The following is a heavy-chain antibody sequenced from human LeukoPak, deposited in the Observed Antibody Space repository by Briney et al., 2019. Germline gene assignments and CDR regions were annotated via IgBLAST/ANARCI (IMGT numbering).Heavy chain of an antibody. Sequence: SETLSLTCTVSGGSITSSTYYWGWIRQPPGKGLEWIGSIYYTGSTYYNPSLKSRVTISIDTSKNQFSLNLTSVTAADTAVYFCARDKIVRPAHDAFDIWGQGTMVTVSS. CDR3: ARDKIVRPAHDAFDI. J-gene: IGHJ3*02. CDR1: GGSITSSTYY. CDR2: IYYTGST. V-gene: IGHV4-39*07. D-gene: IGHD3-10*01.